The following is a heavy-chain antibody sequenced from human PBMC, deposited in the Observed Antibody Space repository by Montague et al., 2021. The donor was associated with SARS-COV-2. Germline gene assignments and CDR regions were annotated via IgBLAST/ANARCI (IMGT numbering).Heavy chain of an antibody. D-gene: IGHD3-10*01. V-gene: IGHV3-23*01. CDR2: SSGSDGGT. Sequence: SLRLSCAASGFTFSNSAMNWVRQAPGKGLEWVSGSSGSDGGTHYADSVKGRFTISRDNSKNVLYLQMNSLRAEDTALYYCAKVSYYYGLGYGMDVWGQGTTVTGSS. CDR3: AKVSYYYGLGYGMDV. CDR1: GFTFSNSA. J-gene: IGHJ6*02.